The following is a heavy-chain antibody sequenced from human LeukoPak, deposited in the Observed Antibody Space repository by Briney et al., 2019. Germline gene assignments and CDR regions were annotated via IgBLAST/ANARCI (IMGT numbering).Heavy chain of an antibody. CDR3: ARAMYYDILTGCYYFDY. V-gene: IGHV3-74*01. J-gene: IGHJ4*02. Sequence: GGSLRLSCAASGFTFSSYWMHWVRQAPGKGLVWVSRINSDGSSTSYADSVKGRFTISRDNAKNTLYPQMNSLRAEDTAVYYCARAMYYDILTGCYYFDYWGQGTLVTVSS. CDR1: GFTFSSYW. D-gene: IGHD3-9*01. CDR2: INSDGSST.